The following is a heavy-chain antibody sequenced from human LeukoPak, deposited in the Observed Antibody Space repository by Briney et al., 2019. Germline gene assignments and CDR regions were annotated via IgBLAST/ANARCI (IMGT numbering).Heavy chain of an antibody. D-gene: IGHD6-19*01. CDR1: GFTFTSYA. CDR3: AKQDIRSSAWYD. V-gene: IGHV3-23*01. CDR2: ISGSGDST. J-gene: IGHJ4*02. Sequence: GGSLRLSCAASGFTFTSYAMSWVRQAPGKGLECVSVISGSGDSTYYADSVKGRFTISRDNSKNTLYQQMNSLRAEDTAVYYCAKQDIRSSAWYDWGQGTLVTVSS.